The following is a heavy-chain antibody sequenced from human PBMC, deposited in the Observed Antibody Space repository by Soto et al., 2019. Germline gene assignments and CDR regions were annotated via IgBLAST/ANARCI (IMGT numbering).Heavy chain of an antibody. CDR1: GGSFSSSSYY. Sequence: QLQLQESGPGLVKPAETLSLTCTVSGGSFSSSSYYWGWIRQPPGKGLEWIGSIYYSGSTYYNPSLKSRVTISLDTSKKQFSLKLRSVTASDTAVYYCVRTSTVTTYHYWGQGTLVTVSS. V-gene: IGHV4-39*01. J-gene: IGHJ4*02. D-gene: IGHD4-17*01. CDR3: VRTSTVTTYHY. CDR2: IYYSGST.